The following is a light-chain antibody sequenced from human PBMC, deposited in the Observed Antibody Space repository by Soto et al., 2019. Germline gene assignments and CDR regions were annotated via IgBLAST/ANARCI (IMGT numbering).Light chain of an antibody. CDR3: QQYGSSPHWT. Sequence: EILLTQSPGTLSLSPGERTTLSCGASQGVASNYLAWYQQKPGQAPRPLIYGASSRATGAPDRFSGSGSGTDFTLPISRLEPEDSAVYYCQQYGSSPHWTFGHGTKVDIK. V-gene: IGKV3-20*01. J-gene: IGKJ1*01. CDR2: GAS. CDR1: QGVASNY.